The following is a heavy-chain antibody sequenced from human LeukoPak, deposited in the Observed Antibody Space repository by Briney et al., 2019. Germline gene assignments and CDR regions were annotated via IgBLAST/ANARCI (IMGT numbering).Heavy chain of an antibody. V-gene: IGHV3-48*02. CDR3: ARVRGSSWYGDY. D-gene: IGHD6-13*01. CDR1: GFTFSNYN. CDR2: ISGSSSTI. J-gene: IGHJ4*02. Sequence: LPGGSLRLSCAASGFTFSNYNMNWVRQAPGNGLEWVSYISGSSSTIYYADSVRGRFTISRDNAKNSLYLQMNSLRDEDTAVYYCARVRGSSWYGDYWGQGTLVTVSS.